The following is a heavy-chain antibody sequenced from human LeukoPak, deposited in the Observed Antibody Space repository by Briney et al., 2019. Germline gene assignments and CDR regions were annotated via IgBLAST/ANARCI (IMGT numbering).Heavy chain of an antibody. J-gene: IGHJ4*02. Sequence: TRGSLRLSCAASGFTFSSYSMNWVRQAPGKGLEWVSSISSSSSYIYYADSVKGRFTISRDNAKNSLYLQMNSLRAEDTAVYYCARDGARGNYDILTGSDYWGQGTLVTVSS. CDR3: ARDGARGNYDILTGSDY. CDR1: GFTFSSYS. D-gene: IGHD3-9*01. CDR2: ISSSSSYI. V-gene: IGHV3-21*01.